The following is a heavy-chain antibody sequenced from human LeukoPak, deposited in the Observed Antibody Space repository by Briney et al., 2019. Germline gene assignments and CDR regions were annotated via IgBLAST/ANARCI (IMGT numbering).Heavy chain of an antibody. CDR3: ARGGASSIPLDY. CDR1: GGSFSGYY. Sequence: SETLSLTCAVYGGSFSGYYWSWIRQPPGKGLEWIWEINHSGSTNYNPSLKSRVTISVDPSKNQFSLKLRSVTAADTAVYYCARGGASSIPLDYWGRGTLVTVSS. D-gene: IGHD2-2*02. J-gene: IGHJ4*02. V-gene: IGHV4-34*01. CDR2: INHSGST.